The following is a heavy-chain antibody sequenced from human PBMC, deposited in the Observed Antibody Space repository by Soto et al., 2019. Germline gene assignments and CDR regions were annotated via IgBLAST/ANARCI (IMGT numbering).Heavy chain of an antibody. Sequence: ASVKVSCKASGGTFSSYAISWVRQAPGQGLEWMGGIIPIFGTANYAQKFQGRVTITADESTSTAYMELSSLRSEDTAVYYCATGQRYCSGGSCYSEYNWFDPWGQGTLVTVSS. V-gene: IGHV1-69*13. CDR3: ATGQRYCSGGSCYSEYNWFDP. CDR1: GGTFSSYA. CDR2: IIPIFGTA. D-gene: IGHD2-15*01. J-gene: IGHJ5*02.